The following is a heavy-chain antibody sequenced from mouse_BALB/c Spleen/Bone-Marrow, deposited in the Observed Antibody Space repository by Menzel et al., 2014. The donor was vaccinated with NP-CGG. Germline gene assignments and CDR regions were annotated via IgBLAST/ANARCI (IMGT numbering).Heavy chain of an antibody. CDR3: TRDRGYGGGYYFDC. V-gene: IGHV5-15*02. D-gene: IGHD2-2*01. CDR1: GFNFSDYG. CDR2: ISNLAYSI. J-gene: IGHJ2*01. Sequence: EVQLVESGGGVVQPGGSRKLSCAASGFNFSDYGMAWVRLAPGKGPEWVAFISNLAYSIYYADTVTGRFTISRENAKNTLYLEMSSLRFEDTAMYYCTRDRGYGGGYYFDCWGQGTTLTVSS.